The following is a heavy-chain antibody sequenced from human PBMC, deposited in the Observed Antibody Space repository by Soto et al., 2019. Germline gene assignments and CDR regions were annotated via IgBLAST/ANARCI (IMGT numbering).Heavy chain of an antibody. CDR1: GASISCYY. V-gene: IGHV4-59*01. J-gene: IGHJ6*02. Sequence: SDTLSLTCTVTGASISCYYWSWMGNSPGKGLEWIGYLYNTGSTIYNPSLKSRVTISVDTSKNQFSLKMNSVTAADTAVYYCARDLWGYCGADCYPLDVWGQGTTVS. CDR2: LYNTGST. D-gene: IGHD2-21*02. CDR3: ARDLWGYCGADCYPLDV.